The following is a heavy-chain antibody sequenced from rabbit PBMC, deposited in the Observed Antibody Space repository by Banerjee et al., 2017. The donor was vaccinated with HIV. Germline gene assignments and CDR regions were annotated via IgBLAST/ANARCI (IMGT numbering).Heavy chain of an antibody. Sequence: QLKESGGGLVQPGGSLKLSCKASGFDFKNYFMSWVRQAPGKGLEWIGYIDPIFGGTNYASWVNGRFTISSHNAQNTLYLQLNSLTAADTATYFCARDLSYDDYGNFDLWGQGTLVTVS. J-gene: IGHJ4*01. D-gene: IGHD2-1*01. CDR1: GFDFKNYF. CDR3: ARDLSYDDYGNFDL. CDR2: IDPIFGGT. V-gene: IGHV1S7*01.